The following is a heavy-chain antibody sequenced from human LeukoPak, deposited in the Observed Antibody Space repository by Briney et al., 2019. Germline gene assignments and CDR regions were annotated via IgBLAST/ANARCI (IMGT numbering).Heavy chain of an antibody. CDR3: ARDQSDGSGSYYSFDY. D-gene: IGHD3-10*01. CDR1: GFTFGSYS. Sequence: GSLRLSCAASGFTFGSYSMNWVRQAPGKGLEWVSSISSSSSYIYYADSVKGRFTISRDNAKNSLYLQMNSLRAEDTAVYYCARDQSDGSGSYYSFDYWGQGTLVTVSS. J-gene: IGHJ4*02. CDR2: ISSSSSYI. V-gene: IGHV3-21*01.